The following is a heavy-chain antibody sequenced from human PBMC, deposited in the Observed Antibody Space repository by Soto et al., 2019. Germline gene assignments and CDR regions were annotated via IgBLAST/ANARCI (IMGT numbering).Heavy chain of an antibody. CDR1: GFTFSSYG. Sequence: PGGSLRLSCAASGFTFSSYGMHWVRQAPGKGLEWVAVIWYDGSNKYYADSVKGRFTISRDNSKNTLYLQMNSLRAEDTAVYYCARSPIKPVTTWEYYFDYWGQGTLVTVSS. CDR2: IWYDGSNK. D-gene: IGHD4-4*01. CDR3: ARSPIKPVTTWEYYFDY. J-gene: IGHJ4*02. V-gene: IGHV3-33*01.